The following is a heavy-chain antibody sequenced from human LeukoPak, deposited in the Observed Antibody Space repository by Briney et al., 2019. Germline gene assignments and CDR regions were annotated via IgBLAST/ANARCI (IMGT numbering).Heavy chain of an antibody. D-gene: IGHD2/OR15-2a*01. CDR1: GYTSTHYA. CDR3: ARIIRYYFDY. CDR2: INAGNGNT. Sequence: ASVKVSCKASGYTSTHYAMHWVRQAPGQRLEWMGWINAGNGNTKYSQKFQGRVTISRDTSASTAYMELSSLRSEDTAVYYCARIIRYYFDYWGQGALVTVSS. V-gene: IGHV1-3*01. J-gene: IGHJ4*02.